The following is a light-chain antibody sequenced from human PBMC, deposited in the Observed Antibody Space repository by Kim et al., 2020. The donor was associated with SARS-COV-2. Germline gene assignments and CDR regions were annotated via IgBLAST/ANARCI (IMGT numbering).Light chain of an antibody. CDR3: QQSHTAPLLT. Sequence: DIQMTQSPSSLAASVGDRVTTTCRASQSINTYLNWYQQKPGKAPKLLIYAASTLQSGVPSRSSGSGSGTDFTLTISSLQPEDFATYYCQQSHTAPLLTFGGGTKVDIK. V-gene: IGKV1-39*01. J-gene: IGKJ4*01. CDR1: QSINTY. CDR2: AAS.